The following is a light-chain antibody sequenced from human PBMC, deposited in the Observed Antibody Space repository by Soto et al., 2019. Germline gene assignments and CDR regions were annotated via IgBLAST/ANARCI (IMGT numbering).Light chain of an antibody. CDR3: QQRGDWPAT. CDR1: QSVNSY. Sequence: EIVLTQSPATLSLSPGERAILSCSASQSVNSYLAWYQQKPGQAPRLLIYDASNRAAGTPARFSGSGSGTDFTLTINRRGAEDLAVYYCQQRGDWPATFGPGTKVDIK. V-gene: IGKV3-11*01. CDR2: DAS. J-gene: IGKJ3*01.